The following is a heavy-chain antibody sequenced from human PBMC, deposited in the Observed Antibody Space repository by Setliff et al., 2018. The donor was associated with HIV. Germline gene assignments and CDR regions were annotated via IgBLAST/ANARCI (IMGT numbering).Heavy chain of an antibody. CDR1: GYTFTSYY. D-gene: IGHD5-18*01. CDR2: INPNGGST. J-gene: IGHJ5*02. CDR3: ARGGPGSSFGYDWFDP. V-gene: IGHV1-46*01. Sequence: ASVKVSCKASGYTFTSYYVHFVRQAPGQGPEWMGIINPNGGSTNYAQKFEGRVATTADTSTNNVHMYLSSLRSEDTAIYYCARGGPGSSFGYDWFDPWGQGTPVTVS.